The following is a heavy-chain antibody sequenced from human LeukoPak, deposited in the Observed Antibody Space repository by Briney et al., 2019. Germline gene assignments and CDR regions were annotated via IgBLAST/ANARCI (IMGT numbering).Heavy chain of an antibody. Sequence: SETLSLTCTVSGGSISSYYWSWIRQPPGKGLEWIGYIYYSGSTNYNPSLKSRVTISVDTSKNQFSLKLSSVTAADTAVYYCARQSVQTNYYDSSGYSPDGMDVWGQGTTVTVSS. CDR2: IYYSGST. CDR1: GGSISSYY. D-gene: IGHD3-22*01. V-gene: IGHV4-59*08. J-gene: IGHJ6*02. CDR3: ARQSVQTNYYDSSGYSPDGMDV.